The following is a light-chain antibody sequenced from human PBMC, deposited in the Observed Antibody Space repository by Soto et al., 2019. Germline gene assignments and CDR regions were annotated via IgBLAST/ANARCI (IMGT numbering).Light chain of an antibody. J-gene: IGKJ3*01. Sequence: DLQMTQSPSSLSASVGDRVAITCQASQDISNFLNWYQQKPGKAPKLLTYDASDLETGVPSRFSGSGSGTDFTFTISNLQPEDFATYYCQQYDSLPFTFGPGNKVDFK. CDR1: QDISNF. V-gene: IGKV1-33*01. CDR3: QQYDSLPFT. CDR2: DAS.